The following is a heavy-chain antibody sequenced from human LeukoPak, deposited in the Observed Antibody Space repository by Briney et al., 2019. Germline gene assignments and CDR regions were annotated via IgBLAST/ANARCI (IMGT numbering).Heavy chain of an antibody. V-gene: IGHV3-53*01. CDR2: IFSGGST. J-gene: IGHJ4*02. Sequence: PGGSLRLSCAASGFTFSSYAMSWVRQAPGKGLEWVSVIFSGGSTAYADSVKGRFTISRDISKNMVYLQMNNLRVEDTALYYCARGGLEDQWGQGTLVTVSS. CDR1: GFTFSSYA. CDR3: ARGGLEDQ. D-gene: IGHD2-15*01.